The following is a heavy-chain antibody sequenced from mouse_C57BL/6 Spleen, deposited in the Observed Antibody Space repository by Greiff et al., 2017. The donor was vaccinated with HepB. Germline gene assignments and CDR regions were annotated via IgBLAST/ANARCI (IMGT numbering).Heavy chain of an antibody. CDR2: ISGGGGNT. V-gene: IGHV5-9*01. Sequence: EVKLMESGGGLVKPGGSLKLSCAASGFTFSSYTMSWVRQTPEKRLEWVATISGGGGNTYYPDSVKGRFTISRDNAKNTLYLQMSSLRSEDTALYYCARHNGSSYRDAMDYWGQGTSVTVSS. D-gene: IGHD1-1*01. CDR3: ARHNGSSYRDAMDY. J-gene: IGHJ4*01. CDR1: GFTFSSYT.